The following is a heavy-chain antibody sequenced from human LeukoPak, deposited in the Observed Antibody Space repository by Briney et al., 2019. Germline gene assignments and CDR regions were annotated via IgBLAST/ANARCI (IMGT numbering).Heavy chain of an antibody. V-gene: IGHV1-2*02. CDR1: GYTFTGCY. J-gene: IGHJ4*02. CDR3: ARGGLLWFGELLLFDY. Sequence: ASVKVSCKASGYTFTGCYMHWVRQAPGQGLEWMGWINPNSGGTNYAQKFQGRVTMTRDTSISTAYMELSRLRSDDTAVYYCARGGLLWFGELLLFDYWGQGTLVTVSS. D-gene: IGHD3-10*01. CDR2: INPNSGGT.